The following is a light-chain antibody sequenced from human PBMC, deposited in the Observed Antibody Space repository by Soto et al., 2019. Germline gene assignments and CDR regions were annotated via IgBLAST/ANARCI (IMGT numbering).Light chain of an antibody. CDR3: QQYGRSSLMFT. CDR2: CAS. V-gene: IGKV3-20*01. CDR1: QSVTSDF. J-gene: IGKJ2*01. Sequence: EIVLTQSPGTLSLSPGERATLSCRASQSVTSDFLAWYQQKPGQAPRLLIYCASTRAAGVPDRFSGSGSGTDFTLTITRLEPEDFAVYYCQQYGRSSLMFTFGQGTKLGV.